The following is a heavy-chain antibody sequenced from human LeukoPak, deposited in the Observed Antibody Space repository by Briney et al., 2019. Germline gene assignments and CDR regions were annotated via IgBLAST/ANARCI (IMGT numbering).Heavy chain of an antibody. CDR1: GYSISSGYY. Sequence: KASETVSLTCTVCGYSISSGYYWGWIRPPPGKGLEWIGRIYHSGSTYYNPSLKSRVTISGDTSKNQFSLKLSSVTAADTAVYYCATQTQPVRGVDDAFDIWGQGTMVTVSS. CDR3: ATQTQPVRGVDDAFDI. V-gene: IGHV4-38-2*02. CDR2: IYHSGST. D-gene: IGHD3-10*01. J-gene: IGHJ3*02.